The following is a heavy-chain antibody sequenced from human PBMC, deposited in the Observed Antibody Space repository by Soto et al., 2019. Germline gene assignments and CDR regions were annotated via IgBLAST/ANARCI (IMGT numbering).Heavy chain of an antibody. CDR2: IYYSGST. CDR3: ARLPGVRFLEWLLFN. V-gene: IGHV4-39*01. CDR1: GGSISSSSYY. Sequence: QLQLQESGPGLVKPSETLSLTCTVSGGSISSSSYYWGWIRQPPGKGLEWIGSIYYSGSTYYNPSLKSRVTLSVDTSKNQFSLKLSSVTAADTAVYYCARLPGVRFLEWLLFNWGQGTLVTVSS. J-gene: IGHJ4*02. D-gene: IGHD3-3*01.